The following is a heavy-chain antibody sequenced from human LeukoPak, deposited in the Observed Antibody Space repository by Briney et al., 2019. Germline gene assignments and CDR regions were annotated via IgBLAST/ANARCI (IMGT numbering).Heavy chain of an antibody. V-gene: IGHV1-18*01. D-gene: IGHD3-3*01. J-gene: IGHJ6*03. CDR3: AREGLVAIFGVVDYYYYMDV. Sequence: ASVKVSCKASGYTFTSYGISWVRQAPGQGLEWMGWISAYNGNTNYAQKLQGRVTMTTDTSTSTAYMEQRSLRSDDTAVYYCAREGLVAIFGVVDYYYYMDVWGKGTTVTVSS. CDR2: ISAYNGNT. CDR1: GYTFTSYG.